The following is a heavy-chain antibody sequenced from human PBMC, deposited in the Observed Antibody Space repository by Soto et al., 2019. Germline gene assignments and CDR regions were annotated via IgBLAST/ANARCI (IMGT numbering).Heavy chain of an antibody. Sequence: PSETLSLTCHVSGYSINSDYYWAWIRQPPGKGLEWIGSVYRTAIPLYNPSLKSRVSISVDMSKNQFSLNLTSVTAADTAVYYCVRRGRLPESYFDPWGKGNRVIVYS. CDR2: VYRTAIP. J-gene: IGHJ5*02. CDR3: VRRGRLPESYFDP. CDR1: GYSINSDYY. V-gene: IGHV4-38-2*01. D-gene: IGHD2-15*01.